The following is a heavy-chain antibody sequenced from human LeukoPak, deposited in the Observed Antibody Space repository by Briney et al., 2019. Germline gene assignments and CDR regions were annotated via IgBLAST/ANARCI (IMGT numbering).Heavy chain of an antibody. CDR1: GGSISSSSYY. J-gene: IGHJ5*02. CDR2: IYYSGST. CDR3: ARQGGSYYDWFDP. V-gene: IGHV4-39*01. Sequence: MASETLSLTCTASGGSISSSSYYWGWIRQPPGKGLEWIGSIYYSGSTYYNPSLKSRVTISVDTSKNQFSLKLSSVAAADTAVYYCARQGGSYYDWFDPWGQGTLVTVSS. D-gene: IGHD1-26*01.